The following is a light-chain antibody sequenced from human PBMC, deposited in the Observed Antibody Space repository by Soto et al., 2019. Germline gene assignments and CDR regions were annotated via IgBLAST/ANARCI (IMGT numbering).Light chain of an antibody. V-gene: IGKV3-20*01. CDR2: DSS. J-gene: IGKJ4*01. CDR3: HQLGILPLT. CDR1: QSITSGH. Sequence: EVVLTQSPGTLSLSPGERATLSCRASQSITSGHLVWYQQKPGQAPSLLIYDSSTRGTGVPDRFSGGGSGTDFTLTISSLEPEDSAVYFCHQLGILPLTFGGGTKLEIK.